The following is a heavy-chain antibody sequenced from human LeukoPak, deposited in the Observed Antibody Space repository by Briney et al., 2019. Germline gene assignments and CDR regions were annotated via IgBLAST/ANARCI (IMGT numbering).Heavy chain of an antibody. D-gene: IGHD6-13*01. V-gene: IGHV3-30*18. CDR2: ISYDGSNK. CDR3: AKDRGEAAAAKYYFDY. Sequence: PGGSLRLSCAASGFTFSSYGMHWVRQAPGKGLEWVAVISYDGSNKYYADSVKGRFTISRDNSKNTLYLQMNSLRAEDTAVYYCAKDRGEAAAAKYYFDYWGQGTLVTVSS. J-gene: IGHJ4*02. CDR1: GFTFSSYG.